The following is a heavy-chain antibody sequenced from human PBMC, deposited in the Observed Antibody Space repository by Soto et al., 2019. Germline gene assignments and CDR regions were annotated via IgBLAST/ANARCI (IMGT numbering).Heavy chain of an antibody. D-gene: IGHD3-22*01. Sequence: SQTLSLTCAISGDSVSSYSAAWNWIRQSPSRGLEWLGRTYYRSKWYNDYAVSVRSRITINPDTSKNQFSLQLSSLIPEDTAVYYCARLYYYDSSGNRRAFDIWGQGTMVTVSS. V-gene: IGHV6-1*01. J-gene: IGHJ3*02. CDR2: TYYRSKWYN. CDR3: ARLYYYDSSGNRRAFDI. CDR1: GDSVSSYSAA.